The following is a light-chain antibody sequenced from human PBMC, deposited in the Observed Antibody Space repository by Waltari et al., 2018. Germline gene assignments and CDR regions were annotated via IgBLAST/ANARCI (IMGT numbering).Light chain of an antibody. Sequence: EIVLTQSPGTLSLSPGDRATLSCRASQSVKSNELAWYQQKHGQAPRLLIYATSTRATGIPDRFSGSGSGTDFILTISRLEAEDFVLYYCQQYGTPLTFGGGTKVEIK. J-gene: IGKJ4*01. CDR1: QSVKSNE. V-gene: IGKV3-20*01. CDR3: QQYGTPLT. CDR2: ATS.